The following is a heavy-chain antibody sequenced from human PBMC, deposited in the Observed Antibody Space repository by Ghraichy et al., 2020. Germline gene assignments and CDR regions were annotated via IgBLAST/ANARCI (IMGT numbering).Heavy chain of an antibody. CDR1: GASISSSKW. CDR2: IYSSGIT. D-gene: IGHD6-19*01. J-gene: IGHJ4*02. Sequence: GSLRLSCAVSGASISSSKWWAWVRQSPGKGLEWIGEIYSSGITNYNPSLKSRVTISLDESNNQFSLKVDSLTAADTASYYCAHSGWYSIVDWGPGTLATVSS. V-gene: IGHV4-4*02. CDR3: AHSGWYSIVD.